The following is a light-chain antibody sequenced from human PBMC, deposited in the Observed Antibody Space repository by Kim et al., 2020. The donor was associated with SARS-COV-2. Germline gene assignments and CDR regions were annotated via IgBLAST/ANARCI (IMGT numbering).Light chain of an antibody. CDR2: GAS. J-gene: IGKJ4*01. CDR3: QQYGTSLA. CDR1: QSVSSNY. V-gene: IGKV3-20*01. Sequence: EIVLTQSPGTLSLSPGERATLSCRASQSVSSNYLALYQQKPGQPPRLLIYGASIRITGIPDRFSGSGSGTDFTLTISRLEPEDFAVYYCQQYGTSLAVGGGTKVDIK.